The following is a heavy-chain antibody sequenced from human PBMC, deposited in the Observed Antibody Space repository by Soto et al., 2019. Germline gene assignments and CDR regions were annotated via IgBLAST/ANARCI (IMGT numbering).Heavy chain of an antibody. CDR1: GFTFSDYY. CDR2: ISPKSTYR. D-gene: IGHD2-21*01. CDR3: ARGGGGGLFEH. V-gene: IGHV3-11*06. Sequence: PGGSLRLPCAASGFTFSDYYMSWIRQAPGKGLEWLSHISPKSTYRNYADSVKGHFTISRDNTKSSLFLQMNSLGVEDTAVYYCARGGGGGLFEHWGQGVLVTVSS. J-gene: IGHJ4*02.